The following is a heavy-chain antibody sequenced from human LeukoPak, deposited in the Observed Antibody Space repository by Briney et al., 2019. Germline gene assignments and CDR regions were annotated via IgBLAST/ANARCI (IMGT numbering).Heavy chain of an antibody. Sequence: GASVKVSCKASGYTFTGYYMHWVRQAPGQGLEWMGWINPNSGGTNYAQRFQGRVTMTRDTSISPAYMELRSLRSDDTAVYYCARGHGPRIAARENDAFDIWGQGTMVTVSS. CDR3: ARGHGPRIAARENDAFDI. V-gene: IGHV1-2*02. D-gene: IGHD6-6*01. J-gene: IGHJ3*02. CDR2: INPNSGGT. CDR1: GYTFTGYY.